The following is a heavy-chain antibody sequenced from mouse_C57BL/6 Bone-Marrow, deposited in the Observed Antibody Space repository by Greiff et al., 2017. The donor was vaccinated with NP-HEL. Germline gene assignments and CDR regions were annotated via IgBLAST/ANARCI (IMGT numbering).Heavy chain of an antibody. J-gene: IGHJ1*03. D-gene: IGHD2-4*01. CDR1: GYTFTNYW. Sequence: QVQLKESGAELVRPGTSVKMSCKASGYTFTNYWIGWAKQRPGHGLEWIGDIYPGGGYTNYNEKFKGKATLTADKSSSTAYMQFSSLTSEDSAIYCCAGDYEGYFDVWGTGTTVTVSS. CDR3: AGDYEGYFDV. CDR2: IYPGGGYT. V-gene: IGHV1-63*01.